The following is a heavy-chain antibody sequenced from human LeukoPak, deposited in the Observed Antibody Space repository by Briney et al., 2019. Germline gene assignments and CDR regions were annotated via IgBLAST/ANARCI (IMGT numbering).Heavy chain of an antibody. CDR1: GYTFSSYD. CDR2: IIPIFGTA. Sequence: ASVKVSCKASGYTFSSYDINWVRQAPGQGLEWMGGIIPIFGTANYAQKFQGRVTITTDESTSTAYMELSSLRSEDTAVYYCARRRIAAAGSYWYFDLWGRGTLVTVSS. CDR3: ARRRIAAAGSYWYFDL. D-gene: IGHD6-13*01. V-gene: IGHV1-69*05. J-gene: IGHJ2*01.